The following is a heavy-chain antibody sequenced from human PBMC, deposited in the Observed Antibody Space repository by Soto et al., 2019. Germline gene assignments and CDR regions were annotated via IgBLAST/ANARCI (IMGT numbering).Heavy chain of an antibody. D-gene: IGHD3-22*01. CDR2: INPNSGGT. V-gene: IGHV1-2*02. CDR1: GYTFTGYY. Sequence: ASVKVSCKASGYTFTGYYMHWVRQAPGQGLEWMGWINPNSGGTNYAQKFQGRVTMTRDTSISTAYMELSRLRSDDTAVYYCARDYDSSGYYPTNSNWFDTWGQGTLVTVSS. CDR3: ARDYDSSGYYPTNSNWFDT. J-gene: IGHJ5*02.